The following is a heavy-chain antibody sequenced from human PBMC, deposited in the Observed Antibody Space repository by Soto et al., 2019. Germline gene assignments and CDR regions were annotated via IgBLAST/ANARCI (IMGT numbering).Heavy chain of an antibody. J-gene: IGHJ4*02. V-gene: IGHV3-23*01. CDR1: GFTFSFCA. CDR2: IRGNNGDT. D-gene: IGHD6-13*01. Sequence: GGSLRLSCAASGFTFSFCAMSWVRQAPGKGLEWVSSIRGNNGDTYYADSVKGRFTISRDNSKNTLYLQMNSLRAEDTAVYYCARDSLSAAGTGFSHINDYWGQGTLVTVSS. CDR3: ARDSLSAAGTGFSHINDY.